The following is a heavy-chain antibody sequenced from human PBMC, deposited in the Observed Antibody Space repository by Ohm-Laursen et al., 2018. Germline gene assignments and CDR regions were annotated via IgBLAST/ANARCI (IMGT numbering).Heavy chain of an antibody. J-gene: IGHJ4*02. Sequence: SLRLSCSASGFTFSDHGMNWVRQAPGKGLEWLSYINAYKNDLFYADSVKGRFTISRDNAENLLYLQMDRLRDDDTAVYYCARDRDWANDYWGQGTLVTVSS. V-gene: IGHV3-48*02. CDR2: INAYKNDL. CDR1: GFTFSDHG. CDR3: ARDRDWANDY. D-gene: IGHD3/OR15-3a*01.